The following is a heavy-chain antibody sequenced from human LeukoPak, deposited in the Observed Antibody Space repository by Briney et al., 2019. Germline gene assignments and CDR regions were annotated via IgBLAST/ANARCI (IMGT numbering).Heavy chain of an antibody. CDR2: IIPIFGTA. CDR1: GGTFSSYA. J-gene: IGHJ4*02. D-gene: IGHD3-10*01. CDR3: ALGHLPGSFSFDY. V-gene: IGHV1-69*13. Sequence: GASVKVSCKASGGTFSSYAISWVRQAPGQGLEWMGGIIPIFGTANYAQKFQGRVTITADESTSTAYMELSSLRSEDTAVYYCALGHLPGSFSFDYWGQGTLVTVSS.